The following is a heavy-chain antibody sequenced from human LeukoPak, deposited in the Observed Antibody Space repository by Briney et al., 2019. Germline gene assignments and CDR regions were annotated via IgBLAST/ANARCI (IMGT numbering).Heavy chain of an antibody. CDR1: GGSISSSGYY. Sequence: SETLSLTCTVSGGSISSSGYYCGWIRQPPGKGLEWIASIYYSGSTYYNPSLKSRVTISVDTSKNQLSLKLSSLTAADTAVYYCARHEYSGSYYGLSWFDPWGQGTLFTVSS. CDR3: ARHEYSGSYYGLSWFDP. CDR2: IYYSGST. V-gene: IGHV4-39*01. J-gene: IGHJ5*02. D-gene: IGHD1-26*01.